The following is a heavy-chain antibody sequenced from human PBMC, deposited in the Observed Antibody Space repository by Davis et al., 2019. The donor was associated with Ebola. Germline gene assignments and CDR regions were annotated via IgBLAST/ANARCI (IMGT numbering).Heavy chain of an antibody. D-gene: IGHD3-3*01. CDR3: ARRGNYDFWSGYAY. CDR1: GYSFASSW. J-gene: IGHJ4*02. Sequence: GESLKISCEASGYSFASSWIGWVRQMPGKGLEWMGRIDPSDSYTNYSPSFQGHVTISADKSISTAYLQWSSLKASDTAMYYCARRGNYDFWSGYAYWGQGTLVTVSS. V-gene: IGHV5-10-1*01. CDR2: IDPSDSYT.